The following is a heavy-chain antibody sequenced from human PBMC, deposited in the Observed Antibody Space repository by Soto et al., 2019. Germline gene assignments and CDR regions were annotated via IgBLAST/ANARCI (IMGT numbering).Heavy chain of an antibody. Sequence: ASETLSLTCTVSGGSISSYYWSWIRQPPGKGLEWIGYIYYSGSTNYNPSLKSRVTISVDTSKNQFSLKLSSVTAADTAVYYCARAWGRVFDYWGQGTLVTVSS. D-gene: IGHD3-16*01. CDR1: GGSISSYY. CDR3: ARAWGRVFDY. V-gene: IGHV4-59*01. J-gene: IGHJ4*02. CDR2: IYYSGST.